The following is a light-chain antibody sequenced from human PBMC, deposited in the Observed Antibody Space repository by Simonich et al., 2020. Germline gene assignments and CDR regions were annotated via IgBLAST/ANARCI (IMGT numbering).Light chain of an antibody. Sequence: DIQMTQSPSSLSASVGNRVTITCRASPSISSYLNWYQQKPGKDPNLLIYAASSLQSGVPSRFSGSGSGTDFTLTISSLQPEDFATYYCQQSYSTPYTFGQGTKLEIK. CDR1: PSISSY. CDR2: AAS. V-gene: IGKV1-39*01. CDR3: QQSYSTPYT. J-gene: IGKJ2*01.